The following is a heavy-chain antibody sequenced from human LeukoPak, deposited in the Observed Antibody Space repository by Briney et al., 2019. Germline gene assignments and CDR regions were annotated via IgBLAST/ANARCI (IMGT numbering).Heavy chain of an antibody. Sequence: PRGSLRLSCAASGFTFSTYAMSWVRQAPGKGLEWVSSISSSGGGTYYAGSVKGRVTISRDNSKNTLYLQMNSLRADDTAVYYCAKVTGDPYWGQGTLVTVSS. V-gene: IGHV3-23*01. CDR2: ISSSGGGT. J-gene: IGHJ4*02. CDR3: AKVTGDPY. D-gene: IGHD7-27*01. CDR1: GFTFSTYA.